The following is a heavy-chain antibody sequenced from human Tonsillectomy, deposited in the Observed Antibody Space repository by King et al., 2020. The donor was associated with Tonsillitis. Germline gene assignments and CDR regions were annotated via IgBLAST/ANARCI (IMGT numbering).Heavy chain of an antibody. CDR1: GFTFISYA. CDR3: AKVGYYGDHFDY. D-gene: IGHD4-17*01. CDR2: ISGGGGST. V-gene: IGHV3-23*04. J-gene: IGHJ4*02. Sequence: VQLVESGGGLIQPGGSLRLSCAASGFTFISYAMSWVRQAPGKGLEWVSAISGGGGSTFYADSVKGRFTISRDNSKSTLYLQMNSLRAEDTAVYHCAKVGYYGDHFDYWGQGTLVTVSS.